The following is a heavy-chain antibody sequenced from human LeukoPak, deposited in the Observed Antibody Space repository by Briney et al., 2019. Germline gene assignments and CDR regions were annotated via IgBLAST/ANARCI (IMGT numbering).Heavy chain of an antibody. J-gene: IGHJ5*02. V-gene: IGHV4-38-2*02. CDR3: ARVLYYDVLTGYYINGWFDP. CDR1: AYSIRSGYF. D-gene: IGHD3-9*01. Sequence: SEALSLTCTVSAYSIRSGYFWGWIRQPPGKGLEWIASIYHSGSTYYNPSLKSRVTISVDTSKNQFSLKLTSVTAADTAVYYCARVLYYDVLTGYYINGWFDPWGQGTLVTFSS. CDR2: IYHSGST.